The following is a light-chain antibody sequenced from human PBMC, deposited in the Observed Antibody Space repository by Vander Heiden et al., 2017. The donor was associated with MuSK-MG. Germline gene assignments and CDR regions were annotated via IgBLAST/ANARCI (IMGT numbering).Light chain of an antibody. Sequence: IVLTQSPGTLSLTPGDGATLSCKASQTVPTNYLAWYQQAPGQAPRLLMYGASSRATGVPDRFSGDGSGTDFTLTMNRLQPEDSAVYYCQQYGILPITFGGGTKVEIK. J-gene: IGKJ4*01. CDR1: QTVPTNY. CDR2: GAS. V-gene: IGKV3-20*01. CDR3: QQYGILPIT.